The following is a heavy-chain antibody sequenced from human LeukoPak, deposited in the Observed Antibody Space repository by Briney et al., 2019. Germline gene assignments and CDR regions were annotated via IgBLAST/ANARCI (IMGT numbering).Heavy chain of an antibody. J-gene: IGHJ4*02. Sequence: GASVKVSCKASGGTFSSYAISWVRQAPGQGLEWMGGIIPIFGTANYAQKFQGRVTITTDESTSTAYTELSSLRSEDTAVYYCASRERGSYYNVDYWGQGTLVTVSS. CDR2: IIPIFGTA. CDR1: GGTFSSYA. CDR3: ASRERGSYYNVDY. V-gene: IGHV1-69*05. D-gene: IGHD3-10*01.